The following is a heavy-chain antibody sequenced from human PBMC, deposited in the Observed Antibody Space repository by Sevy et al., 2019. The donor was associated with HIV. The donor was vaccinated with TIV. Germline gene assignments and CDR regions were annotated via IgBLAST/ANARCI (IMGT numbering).Heavy chain of an antibody. CDR1: GFTFSSYA. Sequence: GGSLRLSCAASGFTFSSYAMHWVRQAPGKGLEYVSAISSNGGSTYYANSVKGRFTISRDNSKNTRYLQMGSLRAEDMAVYYCARVSAYYDILTGYFLFDYWGQGTLVTVSS. V-gene: IGHV3-64*01. J-gene: IGHJ4*02. CDR3: ARVSAYYDILTGYFLFDY. CDR2: ISSNGGST. D-gene: IGHD3-9*01.